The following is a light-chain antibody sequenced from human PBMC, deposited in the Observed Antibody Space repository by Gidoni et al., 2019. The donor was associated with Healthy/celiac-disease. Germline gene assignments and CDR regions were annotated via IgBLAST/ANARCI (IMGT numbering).Light chain of an antibody. V-gene: IGKV1-9*01. CDR2: AAS. CDR1: QGISSY. CDR3: QRLT. Sequence: DIQLTQSPSFLSASVGDRVTITCRASQGISSYLAWYQQKPGKAPKLLIYAASTLQSGVPSRFSGSGSGTEFNLTISSLQPEDFATYYCQRLTFGPGTKVDIK. J-gene: IGKJ3*01.